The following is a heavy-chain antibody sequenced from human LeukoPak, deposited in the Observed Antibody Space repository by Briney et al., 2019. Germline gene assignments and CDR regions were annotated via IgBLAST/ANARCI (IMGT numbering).Heavy chain of an antibody. Sequence: SVKVSCKTSGGTFSSYAISWVRQAPGQGLEWMGRIIPIFGTANYAQKFQGRVTITTDESTSTAYMELSSLRSEDTAVYYCASLDCSGGSCYYVYWGQGTLVTVSS. CDR1: GGTFSSYA. CDR2: IIPIFGTA. V-gene: IGHV1-69*05. J-gene: IGHJ4*02. CDR3: ASLDCSGGSCYYVY. D-gene: IGHD2-15*01.